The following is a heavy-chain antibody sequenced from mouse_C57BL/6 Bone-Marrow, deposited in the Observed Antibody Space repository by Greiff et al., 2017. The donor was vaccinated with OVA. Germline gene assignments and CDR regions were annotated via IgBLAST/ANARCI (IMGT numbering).Heavy chain of an antibody. CDR3: ARNWGASTLSMDY. V-gene: IGHV2-2*01. Sequence: QVQLKESGPGLVQPSQSLSITCTVSGFSLTSYGVHWVRQSPGKGLEWLGVIWSGGSTDYNAAFISRLSISKDNSKSQVFFKMNSLQADDTAIYSCARNWGASTLSMDYWGQGTSVTVSS. J-gene: IGHJ4*01. D-gene: IGHD2-1*01. CDR2: IWSGGST. CDR1: GFSLTSYG.